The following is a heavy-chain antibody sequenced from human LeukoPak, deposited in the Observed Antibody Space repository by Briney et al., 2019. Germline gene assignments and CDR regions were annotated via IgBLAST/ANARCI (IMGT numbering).Heavy chain of an antibody. V-gene: IGHV1-69*05. CDR3: ASLRSDVNYYYYYMDA. CDR2: IIPIFGTA. Sequence: GASVKVSCKASGGTFSSYAISWVRQAPGQGLEWMGGIIPIFGTATYAQKFQGRVTITTEESTSTAYMKLSSLRSQDTAVYYCASLRSDVNYYYYYMDAWGKGPTATVSS. D-gene: IGHD3-3*01. CDR1: GGTFSSYA. J-gene: IGHJ6*03.